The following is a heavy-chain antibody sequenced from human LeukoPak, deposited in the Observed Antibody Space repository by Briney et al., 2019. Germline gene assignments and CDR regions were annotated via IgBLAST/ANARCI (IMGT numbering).Heavy chain of an antibody. D-gene: IGHD3-10*01. J-gene: IGHJ5*02. V-gene: IGHV5-10-1*01. CDR1: GYSFTSYW. CDR2: IDPSDSYT. Sequence: RLGESLKISCKGSGYSFTSYWISWVRQMPGKGLEWMGRIDPSDSYTNYSPSFQGHVTVSADKSISTAYLQWSSLKASDTAMYYCAVDYYGSGSYYFGNWFDPWGQGTLVTVSS. CDR3: AVDYYGSGSYYFGNWFDP.